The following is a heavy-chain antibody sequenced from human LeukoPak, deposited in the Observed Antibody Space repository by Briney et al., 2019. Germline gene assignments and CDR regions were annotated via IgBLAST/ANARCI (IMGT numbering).Heavy chain of an antibody. J-gene: IGHJ2*01. D-gene: IGHD5-24*01. CDR1: GFTFSNYT. Sequence: GGSLRLSCAASGFTFSNYTMNWVRQAPGKGLEWVSSIDSSSNFIYYADSVKGRFTISRDNAKNSLYLQMNSLRAEDTAVYYCAREERDGYNYYWYFDLWGRGTLVTVSS. CDR2: IDSSSNFI. V-gene: IGHV3-21*01. CDR3: AREERDGYNYYWYFDL.